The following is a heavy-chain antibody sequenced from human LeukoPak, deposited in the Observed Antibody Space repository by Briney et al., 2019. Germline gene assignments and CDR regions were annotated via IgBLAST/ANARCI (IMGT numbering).Heavy chain of an antibody. J-gene: IGHJ6*02. CDR2: ISAYNGNT. CDR1: GYTFTSYG. D-gene: IGHD5-12*01. Sequence: ASVKVSCKASGYTFTSYGISWVRQAPGQGLEWMGWISAYNGNTNYAQKLQGRVTMTTDTSTSTAYVELRSLRSDDTAVYYCARVSKYSGYDYTYYYYYGMDVWGQGTTVTVSS. CDR3: ARVSKYSGYDYTYYYYYGMDV. V-gene: IGHV1-18*01.